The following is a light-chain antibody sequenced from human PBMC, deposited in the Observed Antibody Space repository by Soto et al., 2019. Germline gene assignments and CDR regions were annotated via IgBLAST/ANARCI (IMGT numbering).Light chain of an antibody. J-gene: IGLJ2*01. V-gene: IGLV2-11*01. Sequence: QSALTQPRSVSGSPGQSVTISCTGTSSDVGGYNYVSWYQQYPGKAPKLMIYDVSGRPSGVPDRFSGSKSGNTASLTISGLQAEDEADYYCCSYAGIHVVFGGVTQLTVL. CDR2: DVS. CDR3: CSYAGIHVV. CDR1: SSDVGGYNY.